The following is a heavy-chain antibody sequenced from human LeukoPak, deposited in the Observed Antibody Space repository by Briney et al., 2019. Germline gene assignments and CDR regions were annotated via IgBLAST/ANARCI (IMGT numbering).Heavy chain of an antibody. Sequence: PGGSLRPSCAASGFTFSSYAMSWVRQAPGKGLEWVSAISGSGGSTYYADSVKGRFTISRDNSKNTLYLQMNSLRAEDTAVYYCANLYSSMWYAAHWGQGNLVTVSS. V-gene: IGHV3-23*01. J-gene: IGHJ4*02. CDR3: ANLYSSMWYAAH. D-gene: IGHD6-13*01. CDR2: ISGSGGST. CDR1: GFTFSSYA.